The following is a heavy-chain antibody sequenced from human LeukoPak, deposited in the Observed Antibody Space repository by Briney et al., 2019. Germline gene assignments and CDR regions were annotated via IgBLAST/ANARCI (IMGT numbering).Heavy chain of an antibody. CDR2: IIPIFGTA. Sequence: ASVKVSCKASGYTFTGYYMHWVRQAPGQGLEWMGGIIPIFGTANYAQKFQGRVTITADKSTSTAYMELSSLRSEDTAVYYCARGYCSGGSCYSLDYWGQGTLVTVSS. D-gene: IGHD2-15*01. J-gene: IGHJ4*02. V-gene: IGHV1-69*06. CDR1: GYTFTGYY. CDR3: ARGYCSGGSCYSLDY.